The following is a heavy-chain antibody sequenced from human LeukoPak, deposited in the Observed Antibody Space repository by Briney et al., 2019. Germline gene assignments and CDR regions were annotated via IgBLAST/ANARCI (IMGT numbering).Heavy chain of an antibody. CDR1: GVTFSSYW. D-gene: IGHD1-26*01. Sequence: GGSLRLSCAASGVTFSSYWMSWVRQAPGKGLEWVANIKQDGSEKYYVDSVKGRFTISRDNAKNSLYLQMNSLRAEDTAVYYCARKGLRVGASDYWGQGTLVTVSS. V-gene: IGHV3-7*01. J-gene: IGHJ4*02. CDR3: ARKGLRVGASDY. CDR2: IKQDGSEK.